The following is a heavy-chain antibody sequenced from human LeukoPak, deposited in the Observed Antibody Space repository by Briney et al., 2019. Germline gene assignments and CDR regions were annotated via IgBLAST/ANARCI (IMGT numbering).Heavy chain of an antibody. V-gene: IGHV4-59*08. J-gene: IGHJ3*02. CDR3: ARHVPLAYYYDSSGSGAFDI. Sequence: SETLSLTCTVSGGSISSYYWSWIRQPPGKGLEWIGYIYYSGSTNYNPSLKSRVTISVDTSKNQFSLKLSSVTAADTAVYYCARHVPLAYYYDSSGSGAFDIWGQGTMVTVSS. CDR1: GGSISSYY. CDR2: IYYSGST. D-gene: IGHD3-22*01.